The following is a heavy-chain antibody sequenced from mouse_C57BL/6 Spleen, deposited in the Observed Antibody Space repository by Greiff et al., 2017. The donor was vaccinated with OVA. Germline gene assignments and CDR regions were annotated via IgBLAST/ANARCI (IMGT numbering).Heavy chain of an antibody. Sequence: EVQGVESGGGLVQPGGSMKLSCVASGFTFSNYWMNWVRQSPEKGLEWVAQIRLKSDNYATHYAESVKGRFTISRDDSKSSVYLQMNNLRAEDTGIYYCTAYYGKPYYAMDYWGQGTSVTVSS. CDR3: TAYYGKPYYAMDY. D-gene: IGHD2-10*01. V-gene: IGHV6-3*01. CDR2: IRLKSDNYAT. J-gene: IGHJ4*01. CDR1: GFTFSNYW.